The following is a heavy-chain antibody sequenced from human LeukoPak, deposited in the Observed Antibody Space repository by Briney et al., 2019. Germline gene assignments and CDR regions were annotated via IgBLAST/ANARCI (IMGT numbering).Heavy chain of an antibody. J-gene: IGHJ4*02. CDR1: GLIFSLYC. V-gene: IGHV3-74*01. CDR2: ICPDGTGI. CDR3: VRDFRSADY. Sequence: GGSLRLSCAASGLIFSLYCMHWVRQAPGKGPMWVSRICPDGTGISYADSVKARFTTSRDNAKNTVYLQMNGLREEDTAVYYCVRDFRSADYWGQGTLVTVSP.